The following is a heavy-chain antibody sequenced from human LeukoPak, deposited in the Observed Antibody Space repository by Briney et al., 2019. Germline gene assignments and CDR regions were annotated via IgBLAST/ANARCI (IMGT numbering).Heavy chain of an antibody. CDR1: GYTFTSYG. CDR3: ARDLYCSSTSCYGRSGWFDP. Sequence: ASVKVSCKASGYTFTSYGISWVRQAPGQGLEWMGWISSYNGNTNYAQKFQGRVTMTRDTFISTAYMELSRLRSDDTAVYYCARDLYCSSTSCYGRSGWFDPWGQGTLVTVSS. V-gene: IGHV1-18*01. J-gene: IGHJ5*02. CDR2: ISSYNGNT. D-gene: IGHD2-2*01.